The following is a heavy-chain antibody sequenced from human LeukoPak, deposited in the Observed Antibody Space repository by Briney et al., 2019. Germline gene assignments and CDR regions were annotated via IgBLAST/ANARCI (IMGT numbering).Heavy chain of an antibody. D-gene: IGHD2-15*01. CDR3: AKDGSGRERGTRWYHGMDV. J-gene: IGHJ6*02. V-gene: IGHV3-21*01. CDR2: LGANTKYT. Sequence: PGGSLRLSCAASGFTFSTYSMNWFRQAPGKGLEWVSSLGANTKYTYYSDSVKGRFTISRDNAKNSLYLQMNSLRAEDTAVYYCAKDGSGRERGTRWYHGMDVWGQGTTVTVSS. CDR1: GFTFSTYS.